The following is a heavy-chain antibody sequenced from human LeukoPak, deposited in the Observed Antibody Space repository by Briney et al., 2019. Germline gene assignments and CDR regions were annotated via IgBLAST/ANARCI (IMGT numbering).Heavy chain of an antibody. J-gene: IGHJ2*01. Sequence: SETLSLTCTVSGGSISSGSYYWSWIRQPAGKGLEWIGRIYTSGSTNYNPSLKSRVTMSVDTSKNQFSLKLSSVTAADTAVYYCARERVDFGVVSNGYFDLWGRGTLVTVSS. V-gene: IGHV4-61*02. CDR1: GGSISSGSYY. CDR2: IYTSGST. D-gene: IGHD3-3*01. CDR3: ARERVDFGVVSNGYFDL.